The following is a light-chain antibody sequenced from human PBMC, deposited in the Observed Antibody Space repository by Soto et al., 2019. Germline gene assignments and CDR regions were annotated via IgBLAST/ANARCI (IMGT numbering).Light chain of an antibody. CDR3: QQVQSYPYT. CDR1: QDIANF. V-gene: IGKV1-27*01. Sequence: DIQMTQSPSSLSASVGDRVSITCRASQDIANFLAWYQHKPGKVPTLLIYAASTLQSGVPSRFSGSASGTDFTLTISSLQPEDVATYSCQQVQSYPYTFGQGTKLEI. CDR2: AAS. J-gene: IGKJ2*01.